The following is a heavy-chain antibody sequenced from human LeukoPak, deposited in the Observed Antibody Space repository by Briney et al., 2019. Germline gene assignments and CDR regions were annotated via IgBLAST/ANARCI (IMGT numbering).Heavy chain of an antibody. CDR2: INSDGSST. J-gene: IGHJ4*02. V-gene: IGHV3-74*01. CDR3: ARVSYYDFWSGYPTDY. CDR1: GFTFSSYW. D-gene: IGHD3-3*01. Sequence: PGGALRLSCAASGFTFSSYWMHWVRQAPGKGLVWVSRINSDGSSTIYADSVKGRFTISRDNAKNTLYLQMNSLRAEDTAVYYCARVSYYDFWSGYPTDYWGQGTLVTVSS.